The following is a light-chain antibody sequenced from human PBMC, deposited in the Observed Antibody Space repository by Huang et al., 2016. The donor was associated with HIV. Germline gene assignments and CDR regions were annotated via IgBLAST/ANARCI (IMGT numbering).Light chain of an antibody. CDR3: QQYERPPDT. CDR2: CAS. CDR1: QSVGIY. J-gene: IGKJ3*01. V-gene: IGKV3-20*01. Sequence: EIVLTQSPGTLSLSPGERATLSCRASQSVGIYLAWYQQKPGQAPRLLIYCASTRVTGIPDRFSGGGPGTDFTLSISRLEPEDFAVYYCQQYERPPDTFGPGTKVNIK.